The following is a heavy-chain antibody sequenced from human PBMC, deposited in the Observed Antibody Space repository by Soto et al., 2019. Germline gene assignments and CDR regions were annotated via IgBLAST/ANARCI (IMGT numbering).Heavy chain of an antibody. CDR2: ISSSGRTI. D-gene: IGHD6-19*01. J-gene: IGHJ4*02. Sequence: EVQLLESGGGLVQPGGSLRLSCAASGFTFSSYEMNWVRQAPGKGLEWVSYISSSGRTIYYADSVKGRFTISRDNAKNSLYLQMNNLRAEDTAVYFCARGYSGGWSRGDYFDYWGQGTLVTVSS. CDR3: ARGYSGGWSRGDYFDY. CDR1: GFTFSSYE. V-gene: IGHV3-48*03.